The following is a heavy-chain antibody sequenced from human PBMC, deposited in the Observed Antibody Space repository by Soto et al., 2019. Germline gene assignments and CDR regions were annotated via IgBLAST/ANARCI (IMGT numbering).Heavy chain of an antibody. J-gene: IGHJ4*02. D-gene: IGHD4-17*01. Sequence: QVQLVQSGAEVKKPGASVKVSCKASGYTFTSYGISWLRQAPGQGLEWMGWISAYNGNTNYAQKLQGRVTMTTDTSTSTAYVELRSLRADDTAVYYCARFKWINDYGGYWGQETLVSVSS. CDR3: ARFKWINDYGGY. V-gene: IGHV1-18*01. CDR1: GYTFTSYG. CDR2: ISAYNGNT.